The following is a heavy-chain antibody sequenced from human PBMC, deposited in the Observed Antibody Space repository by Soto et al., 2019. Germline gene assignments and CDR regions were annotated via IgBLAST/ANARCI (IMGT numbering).Heavy chain of an antibody. Sequence: EVQLLESGGGLVQPGESLRLSCAASGFTFSSYAMTWVRQAPGKGLEWVSSISGSGDYTYFADSVKGRFTISSDTSKDTLYLQMSSLRVEDTAIYYCAKDSRSHPQGWFDPWGQGTLVTVSS. D-gene: IGHD2-15*01. V-gene: IGHV3-23*01. CDR3: AKDSRSHPQGWFDP. J-gene: IGHJ5*02. CDR2: ISGSGDYT. CDR1: GFTFSSYA.